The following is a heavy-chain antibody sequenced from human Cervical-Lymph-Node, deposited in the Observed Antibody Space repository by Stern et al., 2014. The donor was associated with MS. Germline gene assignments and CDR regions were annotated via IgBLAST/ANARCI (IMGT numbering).Heavy chain of an antibody. Sequence: VHLVESRGGVVQPGGSLRLSCAASEFTFNAYAMHWVRQAPGKGLEWVAVIWVDGTTKSYADSVKGRFTISRDKSKNTLYLQLNSLRAEDTAVFYCARGLYYFDYWGRGTLVTVSS. J-gene: IGHJ4*02. V-gene: IGHV3-33*01. CDR1: EFTFNAYA. CDR3: ARGLYYFDY. CDR2: IWVDGTTK.